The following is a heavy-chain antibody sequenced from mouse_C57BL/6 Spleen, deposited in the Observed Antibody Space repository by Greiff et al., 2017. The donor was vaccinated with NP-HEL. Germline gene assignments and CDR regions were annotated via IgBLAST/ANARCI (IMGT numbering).Heavy chain of an antibody. CDR1: GYTFTSYW. CDR2: IDPSDSYT. V-gene: IGHV1-59*01. CDR3: ARSSYGGYFDV. J-gene: IGHJ1*03. D-gene: IGHD2-10*02. Sequence: VQLQQPGAELVRPGTSVKLSCKASGYTFTSYWMHWVKQRPGQGLEWIGVIDPSDSYTNYNQKFKGKATLTVDTSSSTAYMQLSSLTSEDSAVYYCARSSYGGYFDVWGTGTTVTVSS.